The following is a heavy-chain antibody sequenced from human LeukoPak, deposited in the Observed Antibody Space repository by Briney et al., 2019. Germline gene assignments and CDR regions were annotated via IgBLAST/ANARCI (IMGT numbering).Heavy chain of an antibody. Sequence: SDTLSLTCTVSGGSISSYHWSWIRQPAGKGLEGIGRIYTSGSTNYNPSLKSRVTMSIDTSKNQFSLELSSVTAADTAVYYCARSYNNYGSYLDCWGQGTLVTVSS. CDR3: ARSYNNYGSYLDC. CDR2: IYTSGST. V-gene: IGHV4-4*07. CDR1: GGSISSYH. D-gene: IGHD4-11*01. J-gene: IGHJ4*02.